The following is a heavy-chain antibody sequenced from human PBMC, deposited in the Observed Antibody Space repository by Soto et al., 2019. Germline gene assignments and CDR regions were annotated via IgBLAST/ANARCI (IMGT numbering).Heavy chain of an antibody. Sequence: GGSLRLSCTTSVFTVGDYALSWVRQAPGKGLEWVGFIRRNAYGGTTDYAASVKGRFTISRDDSKSIAYLQMNSLRTEDTALYYCTRASSLDFDFWGQGTLVTVSS. CDR3: TRASSLDFDF. J-gene: IGHJ4*02. CDR1: VFTVGDYA. CDR2: IRRNAYGGTT. V-gene: IGHV3-49*04. D-gene: IGHD3-16*01.